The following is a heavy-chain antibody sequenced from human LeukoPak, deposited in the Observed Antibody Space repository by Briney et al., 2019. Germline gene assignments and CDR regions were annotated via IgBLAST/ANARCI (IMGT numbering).Heavy chain of an antibody. D-gene: IGHD5-12*01. V-gene: IGHV3-23*01. CDR2: ISGSGGST. J-gene: IGHJ6*02. Sequence: GGSLRLSCAASGFTFSSYAMSWVRQAPGKGLEWVSAISGSGGSTYYADSVKGRFTISRDNSKNTLYLQMNSLRAEDTAVYYCAKGIVATDYYYYGMDVWGQGTTVTVSS. CDR1: GFTFSSYA. CDR3: AKGIVATDYYYYGMDV.